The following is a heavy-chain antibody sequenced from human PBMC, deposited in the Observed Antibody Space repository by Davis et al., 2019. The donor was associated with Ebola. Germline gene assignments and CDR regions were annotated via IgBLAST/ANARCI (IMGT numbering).Heavy chain of an antibody. CDR3: ARTAGRYGMDV. CDR1: GFTFSYYA. V-gene: IGHV3-23*01. Sequence: GESLKISCAVSGFTFSYYAMTWVRQAPGKGLEWVSGISGGDGTTYYADSFKGRFTISRDNAKNSLYLQMNSLRAEDTAVYYCARTAGRYGMDVWGQGTTVTVSS. J-gene: IGHJ6*02. CDR2: ISGGDGTT. D-gene: IGHD1-1*01.